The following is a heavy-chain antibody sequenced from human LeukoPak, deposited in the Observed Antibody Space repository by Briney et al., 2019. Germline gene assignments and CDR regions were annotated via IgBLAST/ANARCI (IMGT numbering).Heavy chain of an antibody. CDR3: ARFVVVAATYNWFDP. Sequence: SETPSLTCAVYGGSFSGYYWSWIRQPPGKGLEWIGEINHSGSTNYNPSLKSRVTISVDTSKNQFSLKLSSVTAADTAVYYCARFVVVAATYNWFDPWGQGTLVTVSS. D-gene: IGHD2-15*01. V-gene: IGHV4-34*01. J-gene: IGHJ5*02. CDR2: INHSGST. CDR1: GGSFSGYY.